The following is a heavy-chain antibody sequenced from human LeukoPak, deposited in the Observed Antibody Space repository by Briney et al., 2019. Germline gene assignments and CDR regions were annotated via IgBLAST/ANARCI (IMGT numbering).Heavy chain of an antibody. CDR3: ARDRVVVVTASFDY. V-gene: IGHV3-20*04. J-gene: IGHJ4*02. Sequence: GGSLRLSCAASGFTFDAYGMSWVRQAPGKGLEWVSGINWNGGSTGYADSVKGRFTISRDNAKNSLYLQMNSLRAEDTALYYCARDRVVVVTASFDYWGQGTLVTVSS. D-gene: IGHD2-21*02. CDR2: INWNGGST. CDR1: GFTFDAYG.